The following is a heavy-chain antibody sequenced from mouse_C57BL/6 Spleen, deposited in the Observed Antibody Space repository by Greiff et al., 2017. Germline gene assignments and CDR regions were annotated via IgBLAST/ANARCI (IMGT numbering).Heavy chain of an antibody. Sequence: EVHLVESGGDLVKPGGSLKLSCAASGFTFSSYGMSWVRQTPDKRLEWVATISSGGSYTYYPDSVKGRFTISRDNAKNTLYLQMSSLKSEDTAMYYCARQGVYSNYFFDYWGQGPTLTVSS. J-gene: IGHJ2*01. CDR1: GFTFSSYG. D-gene: IGHD2-5*01. CDR2: ISSGGSYT. CDR3: ARQGVYSNYFFDY. V-gene: IGHV5-6*01.